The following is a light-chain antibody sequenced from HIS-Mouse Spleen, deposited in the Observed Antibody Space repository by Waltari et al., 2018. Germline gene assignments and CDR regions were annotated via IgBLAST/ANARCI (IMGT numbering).Light chain of an antibody. Sequence: QSALTQPPSASGSPGQSVTISCTGTSSDVGGYNYVSWYQQHPGKAPKPIFYEVSKRPSGVPDRFSGSKSGNTASLTVSGLQAEDEADYYCSSYAGSNNLVFGGGTKLTVL. CDR3: SSYAGSNNLV. J-gene: IGLJ2*01. CDR1: SSDVGGYNY. V-gene: IGLV2-8*01. CDR2: EVS.